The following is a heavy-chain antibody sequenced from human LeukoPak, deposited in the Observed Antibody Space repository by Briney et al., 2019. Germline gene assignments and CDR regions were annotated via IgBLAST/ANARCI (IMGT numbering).Heavy chain of an antibody. J-gene: IGHJ6*02. D-gene: IGHD3-22*01. CDR2: IWYDGSNK. Sequence: GGSLRLSCAASGFTFSSYGMHWVRQAPGKGLEWVAVIWYDGSNKYYADSVKGRFTISRDNSKNTLYLQMNSLRAEDTAVYYCAREYYYDSSGYSVDYYYYGMDVWGQGTTVTVSS. CDR3: AREYYYDSSGYSVDYYYYGMDV. CDR1: GFTFSSYG. V-gene: IGHV3-33*01.